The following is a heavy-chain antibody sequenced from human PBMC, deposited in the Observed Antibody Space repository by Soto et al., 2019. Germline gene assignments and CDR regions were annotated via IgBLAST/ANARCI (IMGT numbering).Heavy chain of an antibody. Sequence: EVQLLESGGGLVQPGGSLRLSCAASGFIFSSFAMSWVRQAPGKGLEWVASTSGSGGRTYYSDSVKGRLTISKDSSNNTLYLQMNRLRAVDMDVYFCSRGRRAYGGVSSAFHFEYWGQGALVTVSS. D-gene: IGHD3-16*01. CDR2: TSGSGGRT. CDR1: GFIFSSFA. V-gene: IGHV3-23*01. CDR3: SRGRRAYGGVSSAFHFEY. J-gene: IGHJ4*02.